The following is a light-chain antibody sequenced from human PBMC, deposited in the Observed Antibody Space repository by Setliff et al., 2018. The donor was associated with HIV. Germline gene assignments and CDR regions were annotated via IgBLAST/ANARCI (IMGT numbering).Light chain of an antibody. V-gene: IGLV2-14*03. Sequence: QSALTQPASVSGSPGQSITISCTGTSSDIGSSNFVSWYQQHPGKVPKVMIYNVDKRPSGVSNRFSGSKSGNTASLTISGLQTEDEADYYCSSYSINNLYVFATGTKVTVL. J-gene: IGLJ1*01. CDR2: NVD. CDR1: SSDIGSSNF. CDR3: SSYSINNLYV.